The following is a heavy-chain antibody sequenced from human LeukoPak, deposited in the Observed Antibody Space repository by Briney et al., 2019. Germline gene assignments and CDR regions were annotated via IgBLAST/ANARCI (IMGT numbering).Heavy chain of an antibody. CDR2: IKQDGSEK. Sequence: GGSLRLSCAASGFTFSSYWMSWVRQAPGKGVEWVANIKQDGSEKYYVDSVKGRFTISRDNAKNSLYLQMNSLRAEDTAVYYCAREKALRFLEWPDYGMDVWGQGTTVTVSS. D-gene: IGHD3-3*01. CDR1: GFTFSSYW. CDR3: AREKALRFLEWPDYGMDV. V-gene: IGHV3-7*01. J-gene: IGHJ6*02.